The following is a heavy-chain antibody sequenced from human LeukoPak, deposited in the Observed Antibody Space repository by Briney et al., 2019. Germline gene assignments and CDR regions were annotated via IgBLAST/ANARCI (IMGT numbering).Heavy chain of an antibody. D-gene: IGHD3-3*01. Sequence: GGSLRLSCAAAGVTFDDYAMHLVRQAPGKGLEWVSGTSWNSGCIGYADSVKGRFTISRDNAKNSLYLQMNSLRAEDTALYYCAKVSYDFWSSDYWGQGTLVTVSS. CDR3: AKVSYDFWSSDY. CDR2: TSWNSGCI. V-gene: IGHV3-9*01. CDR1: GVTFDDYA. J-gene: IGHJ4*02.